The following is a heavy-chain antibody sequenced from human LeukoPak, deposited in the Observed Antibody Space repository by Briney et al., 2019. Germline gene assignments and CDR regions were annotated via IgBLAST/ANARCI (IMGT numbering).Heavy chain of an antibody. CDR1: GGSFSGYY. CDR2: INHSGST. V-gene: IGHV4-34*01. J-gene: IGHJ6*04. D-gene: IGHD5-12*01. Sequence: SETLSLTCAVYGGSFSGYYWSWIRQPPGKGLEWIGEINHSGSTNYNPSLKSRVTISVDTSKNQFSLKLSSVTAADTAVYYCARGCRGSRSLCYYFGMHVGGKGTTVTVSS. CDR3: ARGCRGSRSLCYYFGMHV.